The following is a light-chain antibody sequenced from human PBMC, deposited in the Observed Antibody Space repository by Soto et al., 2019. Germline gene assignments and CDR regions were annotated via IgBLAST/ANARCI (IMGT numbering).Light chain of an antibody. V-gene: IGKV1-5*03. J-gene: IGKJ1*01. CDR3: QHYNSYSEA. Sequence: DIQLTQSPSTLSGYVGERVTLTCLASQTISSWLAWYQQKPGKAPKLLIYKASTLKSGVPSRFSGSGSGTEFTLTISSLQPDDFATYYCQHYNSYSEAFGQGTKV. CDR1: QTISSW. CDR2: KAS.